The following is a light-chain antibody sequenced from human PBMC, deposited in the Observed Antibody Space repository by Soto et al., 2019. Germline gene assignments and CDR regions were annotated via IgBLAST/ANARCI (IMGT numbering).Light chain of an antibody. CDR2: DVS. J-gene: IGLJ1*01. Sequence: QSLLAQPASGSGSPGQSITISFTVTTSDVGRYNYVSWYQQHPGKAPKLIIYDVSNRPSGVSNRFSGSKSGNTASLTISGLQAEDEADYYCNSYTSSSTYVFGTGTKVTVL. CDR3: NSYTSSSTYV. V-gene: IGLV2-14*01. CDR1: TSDVGRYNY.